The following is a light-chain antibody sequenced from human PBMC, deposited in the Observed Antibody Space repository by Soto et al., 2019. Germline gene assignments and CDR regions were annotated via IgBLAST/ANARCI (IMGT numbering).Light chain of an antibody. CDR1: QSISTW. V-gene: IGKV1-5*03. J-gene: IGKJ1*01. CDR3: QHYNSYGP. Sequence: DIQMTQSPSTLSASVGERVTITCRASQSISTWLAWYQQKPGKAPKRLIYKASSLESGVPSRFSGSGSGTAFTLTISSLQPDGFATYYCQHYNSYGPFGQVTRVEIK. CDR2: KAS.